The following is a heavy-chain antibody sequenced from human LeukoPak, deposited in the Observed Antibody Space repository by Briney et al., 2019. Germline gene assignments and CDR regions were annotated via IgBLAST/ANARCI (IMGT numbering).Heavy chain of an antibody. CDR1: GVSISRFY. V-gene: IGHV4-4*09. D-gene: IGHD1-1*01. CDR3: VQTTGWPGFVY. CDR2: IYSGVPT. Sequence: SETLSLTCTTSGVSISRFYWSWVRQPPGKGLEWIGNIYSGVPTYFNPSLKSRVIISVDTSKNQFSLNLTSVTAADTAMYYCVQTTGWPGFVYWGQGILVTVSS. J-gene: IGHJ4*02.